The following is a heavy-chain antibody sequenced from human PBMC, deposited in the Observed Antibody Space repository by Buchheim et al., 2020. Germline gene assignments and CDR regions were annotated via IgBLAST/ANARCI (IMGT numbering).Heavy chain of an antibody. Sequence: QVQLVESGGGVVQPGRSLRLSCAASGFTFSSYGMHWVRQAPGKGLEWVAVISYDGSNKYYADSVKGRFTISRDNSKNTLYLQMNSLRAEDTAVYYCAKGSRYNWNYALDYWGQGTL. V-gene: IGHV3-30*18. J-gene: IGHJ4*02. CDR3: AKGSRYNWNYALDY. D-gene: IGHD1-7*01. CDR2: ISYDGSNK. CDR1: GFTFSSYG.